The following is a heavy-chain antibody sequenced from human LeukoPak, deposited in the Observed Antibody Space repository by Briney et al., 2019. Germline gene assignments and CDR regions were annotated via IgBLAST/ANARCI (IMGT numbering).Heavy chain of an antibody. CDR3: ARGRGLRFLEWLSQGSTYYYYMDV. J-gene: IGHJ6*03. V-gene: IGHV3-23*01. CDR2: IYPNGGTT. Sequence: PGGSLRLSCAASGFTFSTYSMSWVRQAPRKGLEWVSVIYPNGGTTYYADSVKGRFTISRDNAKNSLYLQMNSLRAEDTAVYYCARGRGLRFLEWLSQGSTYYYYMDVWGKGTTVTVSS. D-gene: IGHD3-3*01. CDR1: GFTFSTYS.